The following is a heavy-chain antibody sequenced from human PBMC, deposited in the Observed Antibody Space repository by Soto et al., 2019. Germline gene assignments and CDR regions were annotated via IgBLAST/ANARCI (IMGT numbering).Heavy chain of an antibody. V-gene: IGHV3-21*01. J-gene: IGHJ4*02. CDR1: GFTFSSYS. D-gene: IGHD6-13*01. CDR3: ARDRQSTPWYAADY. Sequence: GGSLRLSCEGSGFTFSSYSMNWVRQAPGKGLEWVSSISGSGGYIYYADSVKGRFTISRDNAKNSLYLQMTSLRDEDTALYYCARDRQSTPWYAADYWGQGSLVT. CDR2: ISGSGGYI.